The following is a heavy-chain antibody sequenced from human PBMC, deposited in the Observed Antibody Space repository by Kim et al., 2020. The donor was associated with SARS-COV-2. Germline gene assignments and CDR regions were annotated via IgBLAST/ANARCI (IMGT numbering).Heavy chain of an antibody. D-gene: IGHD6-19*01. J-gene: IGHJ6*03. CDR1: GFTFSSHA. CDR2: ISYDGSNK. Sequence: GGSLRLSCAASGFTFSSHAMHWVRQAPGKGLEWVAVISYDGSNKYYADSVKGRFTISRDNSKNTLYLQMNSLRAEDTAVYYCASVRSRGWGWYYYYMDV. V-gene: IGHV3-30-3*01. CDR3: ASVRSRGWGWYYYYMDV.